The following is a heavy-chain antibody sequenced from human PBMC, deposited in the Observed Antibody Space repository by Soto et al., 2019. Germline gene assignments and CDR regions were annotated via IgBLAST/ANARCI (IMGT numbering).Heavy chain of an antibody. CDR3: ARYCSPTSCTIRYGMDV. CDR2: VRGSGGTT. Sequence: EVQLLESGGGLVQPGGSLRLSCVASGFTFSTYAMSWVRQAPREGLEWVSVVRGSGGTTYYADSVKGRFTISRDNSKSTRYLQMNSLRAEDSATYYCARYCSPTSCTIRYGMDVWGQGTTVTVSS. V-gene: IGHV3-23*01. CDR1: GFTFSTYA. D-gene: IGHD2-2*01. J-gene: IGHJ6*02.